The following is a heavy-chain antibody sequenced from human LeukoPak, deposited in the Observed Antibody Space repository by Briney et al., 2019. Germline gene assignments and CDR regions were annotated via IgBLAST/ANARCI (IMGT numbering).Heavy chain of an antibody. D-gene: IGHD6-19*01. J-gene: IGHJ4*02. CDR1: GYTFTSYD. Sequence: ASVKVSCKASGYTFTSYDINWVRQATGQGLEWMGWMNPNSGNTGYAQKFQGRVTMTRNTSISTAYMELSSLRSEDTAVYYCARGLVKGQWLAYWGQGTLVTVSS. CDR3: ARGLVKGQWLAY. V-gene: IGHV1-8*01. CDR2: MNPNSGNT.